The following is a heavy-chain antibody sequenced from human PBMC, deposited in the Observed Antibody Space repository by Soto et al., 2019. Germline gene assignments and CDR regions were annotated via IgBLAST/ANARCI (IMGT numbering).Heavy chain of an antibody. J-gene: IGHJ6*03. CDR2: ISYDGVRK. Sequence: QEQLVESGGRVVQPGRPLRLSCADSGSTFSGDGMHWVRQAPGKGLEWVAEISYDGVRKYYADSVKGRFTISRDNSKNTLYLQMNNLRTEDTALYYCAKGGGTGYDYYHYMDVWGKGTTVTVSS. D-gene: IGHD2-8*02. CDR1: GSTFSGDG. CDR3: AKGGGTGYDYYHYMDV. V-gene: IGHV3-30*18.